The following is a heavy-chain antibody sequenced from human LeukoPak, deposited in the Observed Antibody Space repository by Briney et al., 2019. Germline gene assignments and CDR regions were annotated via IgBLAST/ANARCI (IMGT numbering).Heavy chain of an antibody. V-gene: IGHV3-48*03. Sequence: GGSLRLSCAASGFTFSSYEMNWVRQAPGKGLEWVSYISSSGSTKYYADSVKGRFTSSRDNAKNSLYLQMNSLRAEDTAVYYCAREAEQLFTSPDYWGQGTLVTVSS. J-gene: IGHJ4*02. CDR3: AREAEQLFTSPDY. CDR1: GFTFSSYE. D-gene: IGHD6-13*01. CDR2: ISSSGSTK.